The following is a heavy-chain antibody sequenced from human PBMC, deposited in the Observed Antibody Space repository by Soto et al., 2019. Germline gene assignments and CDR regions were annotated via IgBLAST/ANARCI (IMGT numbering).Heavy chain of an antibody. CDR1: GFAVTSNY. V-gene: IGHV3-53*04. Sequence: GGSLRLSCAASGFAVTSNYMSWVRQAPGKGLEWVSIIYSGGSTYYADSVKGRFTISRHNSRNTLYLQMNSLRTEDTAVYYGARILYTNTFYYYYRAVWGKGTTFTVP. J-gene: IGHJ6*03. CDR3: ARILYTNTFYYYYRAV. D-gene: IGHD2-2*02. CDR2: IYSGGST.